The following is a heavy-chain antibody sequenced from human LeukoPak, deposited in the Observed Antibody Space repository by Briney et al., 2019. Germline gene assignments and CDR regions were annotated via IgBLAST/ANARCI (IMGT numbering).Heavy chain of an antibody. Sequence: ASVRVSCKASGYTFTGYYMHWVRQAPGQGLEWMGWINPNSGGTNCAQKFQGRVTMTRDTSISTAYMELSRLRSDDTAVYYCARGGPGYSSSWYLFDYWGQGTLVTVSS. CDR1: GYTFTGYY. V-gene: IGHV1-2*02. D-gene: IGHD6-13*01. J-gene: IGHJ4*02. CDR3: ARGGPGYSSSWYLFDY. CDR2: INPNSGGT.